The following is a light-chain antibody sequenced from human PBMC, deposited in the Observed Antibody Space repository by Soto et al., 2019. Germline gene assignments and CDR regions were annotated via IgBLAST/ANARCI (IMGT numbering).Light chain of an antibody. CDR3: SSFTSTSTFV. V-gene: IGLV2-14*01. CDR1: SNDVGGYNY. CDR2: EVS. Sequence: QSVLAQPASVSGSPGQSLTISCTGPSNDVGGYNYVSWFQQHPGKAPKLLIFEVSNRPSGVSHRFSGSKSGNTASLTISGLQAEDEADYYCSSFTSTSTFVFGSGTKVTVL. J-gene: IGLJ1*01.